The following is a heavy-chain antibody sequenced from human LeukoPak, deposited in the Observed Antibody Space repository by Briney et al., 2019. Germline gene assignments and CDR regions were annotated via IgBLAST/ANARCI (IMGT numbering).Heavy chain of an antibody. CDR2: ISYDGSNK. Sequence: PGGSLRLSCAASGFTFSSYAMHWVRQAPGKGLEWVAVISYDGSNKYYADSVKGRFTTSRDNSKNTLYLQMNSLRAEDTAVYYCARGGGFDYWGQGTLVTVSS. CDR1: GFTFSSYA. J-gene: IGHJ4*02. V-gene: IGHV3-30-3*01. CDR3: ARGGGFDY. D-gene: IGHD3-16*01.